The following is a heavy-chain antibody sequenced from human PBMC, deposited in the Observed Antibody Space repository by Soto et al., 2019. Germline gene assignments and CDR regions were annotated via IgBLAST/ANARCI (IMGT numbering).Heavy chain of an antibody. V-gene: IGHV3-21*01. J-gene: IGHJ3*02. CDR1: GFTFSSYT. CDR3: ARDRGGDLKAFDI. D-gene: IGHD3-16*01. CDR2: ISSSSSYI. Sequence: EVQLVESGGGLVKPGGSLRLSCAAFGFTFSSYTMNWVRQAPGKGLEWVSSISSSSSYIYYADSVKGRFTSSRDNAKTSLYLKMNSLGAEDTAVYSCARDRGGDLKAFDIWGQGTMVTVSS.